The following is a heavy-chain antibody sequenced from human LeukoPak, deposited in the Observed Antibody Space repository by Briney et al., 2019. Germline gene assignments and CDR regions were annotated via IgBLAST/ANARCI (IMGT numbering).Heavy chain of an antibody. D-gene: IGHD6-6*01. CDR1: GGSFSGYY. V-gene: IGHV4-34*01. CDR2: INHSGST. Sequence: KPSETLSLTCAVYGGSFSGYYWSWIRQPPGKGLEWIGEINHSGSTNYNPSLKSRVTISVDTSKNQFPLKLSSVTAADTAVYYCARGPLAARRGNWFDPWGQGTLVTVSS. J-gene: IGHJ5*02. CDR3: ARGPLAARRGNWFDP.